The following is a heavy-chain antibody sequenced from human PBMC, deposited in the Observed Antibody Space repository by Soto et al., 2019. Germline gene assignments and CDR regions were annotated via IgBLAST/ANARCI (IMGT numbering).Heavy chain of an antibody. J-gene: IGHJ4*02. V-gene: IGHV3-33*01. CDR1: ASIFRGHG. Sequence: AGGSLRLSCAASASIFRGHGMHWVRQAPGKGLEWVAIIRYDGSNKYYADSVKGRFTISRDNSKNTLYLQMNSLRAEDTAVYYCARDINYDFWSGYGLDYWGQGTLVTVSS. CDR3: ARDINYDFWSGYGLDY. CDR2: IRYDGSNK. D-gene: IGHD3-3*01.